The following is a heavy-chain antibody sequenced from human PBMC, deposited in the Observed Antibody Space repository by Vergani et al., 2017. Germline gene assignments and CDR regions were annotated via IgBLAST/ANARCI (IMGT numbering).Heavy chain of an antibody. CDR3: ANLGLAVAGTLDDY. D-gene: IGHD6-19*01. V-gene: IGHV3-30-3*01. Sequence: QVQLVESGGGVVQPGRSLRLSCAASGFTFSSYAMQWVRQAPGKGLEWVAVISYDGSNKYYADSVKGRFTISRDNSKNTLYLQMNSLRAEDTAVYYCANLGLAVAGTLDDYWGQGTLVTVSS. CDR2: ISYDGSNK. J-gene: IGHJ4*02. CDR1: GFTFSSYA.